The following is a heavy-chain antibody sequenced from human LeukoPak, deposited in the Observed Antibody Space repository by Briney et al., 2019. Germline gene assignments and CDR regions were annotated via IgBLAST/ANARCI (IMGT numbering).Heavy chain of an antibody. CDR1: GFTLSSYA. CDR2: INHSGST. J-gene: IGHJ5*02. D-gene: IGHD6-13*01. Sequence: GSLRLSCTASGFTLSSYAMSWIRQPPGKGLEWIGEINHSGSTNYNPSLKSRVTISVDTSKNQFSLKLSSVTAADTAVYYCARGLGIAAAGTWLAGYNWFDPWGQGTLVTVSS. CDR3: ARGLGIAAAGTWLAGYNWFDP. V-gene: IGHV4-34*01.